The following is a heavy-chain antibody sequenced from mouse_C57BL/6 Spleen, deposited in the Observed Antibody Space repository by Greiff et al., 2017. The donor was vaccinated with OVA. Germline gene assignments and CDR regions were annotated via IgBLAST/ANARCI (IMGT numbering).Heavy chain of an antibody. V-gene: IGHV3-6*01. J-gene: IGHJ3*01. CDR1: GYSITSGYY. D-gene: IGHD1-1*01. CDR3: AREKVITTEGFLAY. CDR2: ISYDGSN. Sequence: EVKLMESGPGLVKPSQSLSLTCSVTGYSITSGYYWNWIRQFPGNKLEWMGYISYDGSNNYNPSLKNRISITRDTSKNQFFLKLNSVTTEDTATYYCAREKVITTEGFLAYWGQGTLVTVSA.